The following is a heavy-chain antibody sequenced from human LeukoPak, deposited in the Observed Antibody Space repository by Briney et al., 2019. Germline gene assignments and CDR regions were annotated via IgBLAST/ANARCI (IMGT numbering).Heavy chain of an antibody. D-gene: IGHD3-10*01. CDR3: ARVYGSGSYYNGILDY. Sequence: GRSLRLSCAASGFTFSSYAMHWVRQAPGKGLEWVAVISYDGRNKYYADSVKGRFTISRDNSKNTLYLQMNRLRAEDRAVYYCARVYGSGSYYNGILDYWGQGTLVTVSS. CDR1: GFTFSSYA. V-gene: IGHV3-30*04. CDR2: ISYDGRNK. J-gene: IGHJ4*02.